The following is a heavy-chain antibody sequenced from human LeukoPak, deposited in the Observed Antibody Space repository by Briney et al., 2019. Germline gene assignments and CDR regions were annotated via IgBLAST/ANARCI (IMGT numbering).Heavy chain of an antibody. CDR1: RFTFSSYA. J-gene: IGHJ4*02. CDR2: ISGSGGST. V-gene: IGHV3-23*01. Sequence: GGSLRLSCAASRFTFSSYAMSWVRQAPGKGLEWVSAISGSGGSTYYADSVKGRFIISRDNSKNTLYLQMNSLRAEDTAVYYCARTGLGMYSFDYWGQGTLVTVSS. CDR3: ARTGLGMYSFDY. D-gene: IGHD3/OR15-3a*01.